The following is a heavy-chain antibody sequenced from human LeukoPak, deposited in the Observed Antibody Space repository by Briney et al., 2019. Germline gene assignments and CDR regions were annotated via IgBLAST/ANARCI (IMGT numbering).Heavy chain of an antibody. CDR2: INPSGGST. J-gene: IGHJ4*02. CDR3: ARDILPSYSGYDRTLPDY. Sequence: GASVKVSCKASGYIFTSYYMHWVRQAPGQGLEWMGIINPSGGSTSYAQKFQGRVTMTRDTSTSTVYMEVSSLRSEDTAVYYCARDILPSYSGYDRTLPDYWGQGTLVTVSS. V-gene: IGHV1-46*01. CDR1: GYIFTSYY. D-gene: IGHD5-12*01.